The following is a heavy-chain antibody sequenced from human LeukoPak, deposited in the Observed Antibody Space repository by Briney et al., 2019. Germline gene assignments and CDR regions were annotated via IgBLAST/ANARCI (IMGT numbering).Heavy chain of an antibody. CDR2: ISWSSGSI. CDR1: GFTFDDYA. J-gene: IGHJ4*02. V-gene: IGHV3-9*01. CDR3: AKGTMPFGGASDY. D-gene: IGHD2-2*01. Sequence: GRSLRLSCAASGFTFDDYAMHWVRQAPGKGLEWVSGISWSSGSIGYADSVKGRFTISRDNAKNSLYLQMNSLRAEDTALYYCAKGTMPFGGASDYWGQGTLVTVSS.